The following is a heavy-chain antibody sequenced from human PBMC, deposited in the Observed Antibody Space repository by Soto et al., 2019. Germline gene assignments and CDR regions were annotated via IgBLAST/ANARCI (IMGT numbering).Heavy chain of an antibody. CDR2: IYQSGSA. Sequence: LXLTCTVSGGSVTSGGYSWSWIRQSPGQGLEWIGYIYQSGSAFYNPSLKTRATILVDRSKNQFSLNLTSVTAADAAVDSCARAFYGVDLWGQGPTAT. CDR1: GGSVTSGGYS. V-gene: IGHV4-30-2*06. CDR3: ARAFYGVDL. J-gene: IGHJ6*02.